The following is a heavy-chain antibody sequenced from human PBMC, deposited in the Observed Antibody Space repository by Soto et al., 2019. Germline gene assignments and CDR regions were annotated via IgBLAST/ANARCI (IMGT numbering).Heavy chain of an antibody. CDR2: VNPNTGLT. J-gene: IGHJ5*02. D-gene: IGHD6-25*01. CDR1: GYTFTAFY. CDR3: TTLRLDP. V-gene: IGHV1-2*02. Sequence: ASVKVSCKASGYTFTAFYMNWVRQAPGQGLEWMGWVNPNTGLTRYAQKFRDRVTMTRDTSINTAYMELSGLTSDDTAVYYCTTLRLDPWGQGTLVTVSS.